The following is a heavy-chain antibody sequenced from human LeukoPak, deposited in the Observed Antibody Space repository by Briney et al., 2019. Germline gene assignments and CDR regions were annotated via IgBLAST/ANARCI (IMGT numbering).Heavy chain of an antibody. D-gene: IGHD2-2*01. CDR3: AKDLGSTPGDY. Sequence: PGGSLRLSCAASGFTVSSNYMSWVRQAPGKGLEWVSVIYSGGSTYYADSEKGRFTISRDNSKNTLYLQMNSLRAEDTAVYYCAKDLGSTPGDYWGQGTLVTVSS. J-gene: IGHJ4*02. CDR1: GFTVSSNY. V-gene: IGHV3-53*05. CDR2: IYSGGST.